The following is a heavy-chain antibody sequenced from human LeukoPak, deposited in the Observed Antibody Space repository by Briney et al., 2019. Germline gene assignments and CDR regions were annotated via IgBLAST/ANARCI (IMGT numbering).Heavy chain of an antibody. CDR3: ARLGGNLGATTFGWFDP. Sequence: PSETLSLTCTVSGGSTSSYYWSWIRQPPGKGLEWIGYIYYTGSTNYNPSLKSRVTISVDTSKNQFSLKLSSVTAADTAVYYCARLGGNLGATTFGWFDPWGQGTLVTVSS. J-gene: IGHJ5*02. V-gene: IGHV4-59*08. D-gene: IGHD1-26*01. CDR2: IYYTGST. CDR1: GGSTSSYY.